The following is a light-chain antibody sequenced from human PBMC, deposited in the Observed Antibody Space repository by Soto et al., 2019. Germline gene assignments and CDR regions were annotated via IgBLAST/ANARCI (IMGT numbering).Light chain of an antibody. CDR1: QSVSSNY. CDR3: QQYANSPFT. Sequence: EIVLTQSPGTLPLSPGERATLSCRASQSVSSNYLVWYQQKPGQAPRPLIYGASSRATGIPDRFSGSGSGTDFTLTLSRLEPEDFGVYYCQQYANSPFTFGQGTKLEIK. CDR2: GAS. J-gene: IGKJ2*01. V-gene: IGKV3-20*01.